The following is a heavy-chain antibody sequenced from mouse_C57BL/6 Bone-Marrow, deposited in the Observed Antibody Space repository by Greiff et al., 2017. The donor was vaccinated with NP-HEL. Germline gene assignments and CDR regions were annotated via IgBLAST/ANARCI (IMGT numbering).Heavy chain of an antibody. Sequence: VKLMESGGGLVQPGGSLKLSCAASGFTFSDYYMYWVRQTPEKRLEWVAYISNGGGSTYYPDTVKGRFTISRDNAKNTLYLQMSRLKSEDTAMYYCARPSDGYYYFDYWGQGTTLTVSS. J-gene: IGHJ2*01. CDR1: GFTFSDYY. V-gene: IGHV5-12*01. CDR3: ARPSDGYYYFDY. D-gene: IGHD2-3*01. CDR2: ISNGGGST.